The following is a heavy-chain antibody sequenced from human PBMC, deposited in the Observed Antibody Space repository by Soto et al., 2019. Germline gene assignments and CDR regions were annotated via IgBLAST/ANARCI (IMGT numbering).Heavy chain of an antibody. J-gene: IGHJ4*02. CDR2: ISYDGSNK. CDR1: GFTFSSYG. Sequence: SLRLSCAASGFTFSSYGMHWVRQAPGKGLEWVAVISYDGSNKYYADSVKGRFTISRDNSKNTLYLQMNSLRAEDTAVYYCAKDQGPAASFDYWGQGTLVTVSS. CDR3: AKDQGPAASFDY. V-gene: IGHV3-30*18. D-gene: IGHD2-2*01.